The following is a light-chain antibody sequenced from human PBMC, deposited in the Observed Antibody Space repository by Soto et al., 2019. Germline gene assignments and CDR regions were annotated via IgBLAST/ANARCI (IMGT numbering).Light chain of an antibody. CDR2: DAS. Sequence: DIQMTQSPSTVSASVGDAVTITCRASQSISTWLAWYQQKPGKAPNLLIYDASTLESGGPSGFSGSGSGTEFTLTISSLQRDDSATYYCQQYNSYPYTFGQGTKLEIK. CDR1: QSISTW. CDR3: QQYNSYPYT. V-gene: IGKV1-5*01. J-gene: IGKJ2*01.